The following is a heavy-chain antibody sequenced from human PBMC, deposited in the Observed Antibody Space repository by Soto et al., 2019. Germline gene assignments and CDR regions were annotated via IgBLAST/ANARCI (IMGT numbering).Heavy chain of an antibody. CDR2: IYYSGST. CDR1: GGSISSYY. J-gene: IGHJ6*03. D-gene: IGHD2-8*02. V-gene: IGHV4-59*01. Sequence: QVQLQESGPGLVKPSETLSLTCTVSGGSISSYYWSWIRQPPGKGLEWIGYIYYSGSTNYNPSLKSRVTISVDTSKNQFSLKLNSVTAADTAVSYCARIELDVRHYYYYYYMDVWGKGTTVTVSS. CDR3: ARIELDVRHYYYYYYMDV.